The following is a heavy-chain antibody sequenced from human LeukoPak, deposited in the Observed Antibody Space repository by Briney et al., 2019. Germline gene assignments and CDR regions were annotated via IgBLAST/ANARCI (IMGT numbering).Heavy chain of an antibody. CDR2: IYPVDSDT. D-gene: IGHD6-13*01. J-gene: IGHJ4*02. Sequence: GGSLKIPCRGSGYSFTSYWIGWVRQMPGKGLEWRGIIYPVDSDTRYSPSFQGQVTISADKSISTAYLQWSSLKASDTAMYYCARLISGSSHGDFDYWGQGTLVTVSS. V-gene: IGHV5-51*01. CDR1: GYSFTSYW. CDR3: ARLISGSSHGDFDY.